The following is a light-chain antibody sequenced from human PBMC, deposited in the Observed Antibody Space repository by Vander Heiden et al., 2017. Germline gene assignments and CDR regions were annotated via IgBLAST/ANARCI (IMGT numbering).Light chain of an antibody. V-gene: IGKV3-11*01. CDR1: QSGSSY. CDR3: QQRSNWPLT. J-gene: IGKJ4*01. Sequence: IVLTQSPDPLSLSPGERATPSCRASQSGSSYLACYQQKPGQAPRLLIYDASNRATGIPARFSGSGSGTDFTLTISSLEPEDFAVYYCQQRSNWPLTFGGGTKVEIK. CDR2: DAS.